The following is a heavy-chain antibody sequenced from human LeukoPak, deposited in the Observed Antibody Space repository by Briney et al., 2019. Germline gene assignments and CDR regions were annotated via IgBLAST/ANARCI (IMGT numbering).Heavy chain of an antibody. CDR1: GITLSNYG. CDR2: ISGSGGGT. J-gene: IGHJ4*02. Sequence: GGSLRLSCAVSGITLSNYGMSWVRQAPGKGLEWVAGISGSGGGTTYADSVKGRFTISRDNSKNTLYLQMNSLRGEDTAVYFCAKRGVVIRIFLVGFHKGAYYFDSWGQGALVTVSS. D-gene: IGHD3-10*01. CDR3: AKRGVVIRIFLVGFHKGAYYFDS. V-gene: IGHV3-23*01.